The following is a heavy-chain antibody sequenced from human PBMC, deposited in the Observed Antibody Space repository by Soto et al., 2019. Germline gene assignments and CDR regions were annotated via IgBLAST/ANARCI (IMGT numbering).Heavy chain of an antibody. CDR2: ISGSGGST. CDR3: ATDYYGMDV. V-gene: IGHV3-23*01. CDR1: GFTFSSYA. J-gene: IGHJ6*02. Sequence: GGSLRLSCAASGFTFSSYAMNWVRQAPGKGREWVSAISGSGGSTNYADSVKGRLPISRDNSKNTLYLQMNGLRARDTAVYYCATDYYGMDVWGQGTTVTVSS.